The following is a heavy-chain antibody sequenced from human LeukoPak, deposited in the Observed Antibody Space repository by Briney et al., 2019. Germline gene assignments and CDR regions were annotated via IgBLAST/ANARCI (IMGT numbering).Heavy chain of an antibody. J-gene: IGHJ4*02. Sequence: GGSLRLSCAASGFTFSTYWMHWVRQAPGKGLVWVSRITSDGSGTTYADSVKGRFTISRDNAKNTLYLQMNSLRAEDTAVYYCARDLAYSSSPGHDYWGQGTLVTVSS. CDR3: ARDLAYSSSPGHDY. CDR2: ITSDGSGT. CDR1: GFTFSTYW. V-gene: IGHV3-74*01. D-gene: IGHD6-6*01.